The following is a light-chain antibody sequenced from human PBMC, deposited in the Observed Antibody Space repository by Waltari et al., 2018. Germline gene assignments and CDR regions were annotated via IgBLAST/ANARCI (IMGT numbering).Light chain of an antibody. Sequence: EIVLTQSPGTLSLSPGERVTLSCRASQSVRSTYLAWYQQKPGQAPRLLIYGASTRATGIPDRFSGSGSGTDFTLTISRLEPEDFVVYYCQQYGTSPYTFGQGTKLEI. CDR2: GAS. CDR3: QQYGTSPYT. CDR1: QSVRSTY. V-gene: IGKV3-20*01. J-gene: IGKJ2*01.